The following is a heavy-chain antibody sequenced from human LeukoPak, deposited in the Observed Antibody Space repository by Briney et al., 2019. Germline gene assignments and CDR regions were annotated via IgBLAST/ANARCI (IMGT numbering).Heavy chain of an antibody. CDR2: VNHSGQS. CDR3: ARRPDGFDF. CDR1: GGSFSGYH. Sequence: SETLSLTCAVYGGSFSGYHWSWIRQPPGKGLEWIGDVNHSGQSSYRSSLKSRVTISVDTSKNQFSLRLTSVTAADMAVYYCARRPDGFDFWGQGTMVTVSS. J-gene: IGHJ3*01. V-gene: IGHV4-34*01.